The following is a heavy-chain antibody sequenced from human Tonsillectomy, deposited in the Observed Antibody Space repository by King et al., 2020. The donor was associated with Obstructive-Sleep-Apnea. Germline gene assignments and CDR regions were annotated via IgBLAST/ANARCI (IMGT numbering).Heavy chain of an antibody. J-gene: IGHJ4*02. CDR2: ISSSSSTI. D-gene: IGHD3-10*01. Sequence: QLVQSGGGLVQPGGSLRLSCGASGFTFSTCNMNWVRQAPGKGLEWVSYISSSSSTIYYADSVKGRFTISRDNAKNLLYLQMNSLRAEDTAVYYCAKVGKGYGSGTYSHLDYWGQGTLVTVSS. CDR1: GFTFSTCN. CDR3: AKVGKGYGSGTYSHLDY. V-gene: IGHV3-48*04.